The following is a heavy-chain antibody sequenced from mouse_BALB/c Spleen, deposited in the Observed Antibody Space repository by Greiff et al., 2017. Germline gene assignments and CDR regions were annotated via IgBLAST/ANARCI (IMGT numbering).Heavy chain of an antibody. V-gene: IGHV1-7*01. CDR3: ARGRYDGDYFDY. D-gene: IGHD2-14*01. J-gene: IGHJ2*01. CDR2: INPSTGYT. Sequence: QVQLQQSGAELAKPGASVKMSCKASGYTFTSYWMHWVKQRPGQGLEWIGYINPSTGYTEYNQKFKDKATLTADKSSSTAYMQLSSLTSEDSAVYYCARGRYDGDYFDYWGQGTTLTVSS. CDR1: GYTFTSYW.